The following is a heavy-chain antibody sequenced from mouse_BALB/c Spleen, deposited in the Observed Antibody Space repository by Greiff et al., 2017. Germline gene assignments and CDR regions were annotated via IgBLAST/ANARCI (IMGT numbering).Heavy chain of an antibody. J-gene: IGHJ4*01. CDR2: INPSSGYT. D-gene: IGHD1-1*01. CDR3: ARDYGSSFYAMDY. CDR1: GYTFTSYT. V-gene: IGHV1-4*02. Sequence: QVQLKQSAAELARPGASVKMSCKASGYTFTSYTMHWVKQRPGQGLEWIGYINPSSGYTEYNQKFKDKTTLTADKSSSTAYMQLSSLTSEDSAVYYCARDYGSSFYAMDYWGQGTSVTVSS.